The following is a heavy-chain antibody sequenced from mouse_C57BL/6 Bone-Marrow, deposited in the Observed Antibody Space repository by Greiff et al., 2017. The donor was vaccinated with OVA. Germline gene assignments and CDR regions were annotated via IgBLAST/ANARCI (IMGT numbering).Heavy chain of an antibody. J-gene: IGHJ1*03. D-gene: IGHD2-3*01. CDR3: ARGGMVPLLDV. CDR1: GYTFTSYW. Sequence: QVQLQQPGAELVKPGASVKMSCKASGYTFTSYWITWVKQRPGQGLEWIGDIYPGSGSTKYNEKFKSKATLTVDTSSSTAYMQLSSLTSEDSAVYYCARGGMVPLLDVWGTGTTVTVSS. V-gene: IGHV1-55*01. CDR2: IYPGSGST.